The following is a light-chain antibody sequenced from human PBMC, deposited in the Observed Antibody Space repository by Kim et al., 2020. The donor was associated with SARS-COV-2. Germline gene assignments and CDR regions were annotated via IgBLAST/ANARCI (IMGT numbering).Light chain of an antibody. J-gene: IGLJ3*02. CDR3: SSYTSSDTRL. V-gene: IGLV2-14*03. CDR1: ASDVGRYNF. CDR2: DVS. Sequence: GRTSTLACTGTASDVGRYNFVSWYQLHPGKAPKLMVYDVSDRPSGVSNRFSGSKSGNTASLTISGLQAEDEADYYCSSYTSSDTRLFGGGTQLTVL.